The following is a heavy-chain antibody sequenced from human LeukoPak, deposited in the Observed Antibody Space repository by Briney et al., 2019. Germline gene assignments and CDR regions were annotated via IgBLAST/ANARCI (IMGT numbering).Heavy chain of an antibody. Sequence: SETLSLTCTVSGGSISGYYWNWIRQSPEKGLEWIGYIYHSGTINFNPSLKARVTMSIDTSKNQFSLKLSSVTVADTAVYYCAKSRSLGLQYFDTWGQGTLATVSS. CDR2: IYHSGTI. V-gene: IGHV4-59*01. CDR1: GGSISGYY. CDR3: AKSRSLGLQYFDT. J-gene: IGHJ4*02. D-gene: IGHD4-11*01.